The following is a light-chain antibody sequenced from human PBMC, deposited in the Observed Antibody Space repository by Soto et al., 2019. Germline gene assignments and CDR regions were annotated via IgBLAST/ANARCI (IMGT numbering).Light chain of an antibody. J-gene: IGLJ1*01. CDR1: SSDVGSYNL. Sequence: QSVLTQLASVSGSPGQSITISCTGTSSDVGSYNLVSWNQQHPGKAPKLMIYEGSKRPSGVSNRFSGSKSGNTASLTISGLQAEDEADYYCCSYAGSSTFYVFGTGTKVTVL. V-gene: IGLV2-23*03. CDR3: CSYAGSSTFYV. CDR2: EGS.